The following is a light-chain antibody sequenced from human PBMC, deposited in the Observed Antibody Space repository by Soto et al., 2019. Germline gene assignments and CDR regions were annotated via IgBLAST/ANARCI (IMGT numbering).Light chain of an antibody. J-gene: IGKJ2*01. V-gene: IGKV1-5*03. CDR3: HQYDKHPHT. CDR2: AAS. Sequence: DIQMTQSPSSLSASVGDKVTITCRASQSISILLNWYQQKPGKAPQLLIYAASSLQSGVPSRFSGSGSGTEFTLTISSLQPEDFATYFCHQYDKHPHTFGQGTKVDI. CDR1: QSISIL.